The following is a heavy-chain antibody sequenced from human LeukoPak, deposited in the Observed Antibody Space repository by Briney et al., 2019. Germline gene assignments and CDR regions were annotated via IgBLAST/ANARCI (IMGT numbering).Heavy chain of an antibody. CDR1: GFTFSDYY. CDR2: ISSSGSTI. Sequence: GGSLRLSCAASGFTFSDYYMSWIRQAPGKGLEWVSYISSSGSTIYYADSVKGRFTTSRDNAKNSLYLQMNSLRAEDTAVYYCAREHEVVVVAASYYYMDVWGKGTTVTVSS. CDR3: AREHEVVVVAASYYYMDV. V-gene: IGHV3-11*04. J-gene: IGHJ6*03. D-gene: IGHD2-15*01.